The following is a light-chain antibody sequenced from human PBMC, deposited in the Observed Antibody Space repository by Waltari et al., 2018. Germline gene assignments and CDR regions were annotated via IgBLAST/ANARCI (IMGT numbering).Light chain of an antibody. CDR3: QQSYRTPPLT. J-gene: IGKJ4*01. Sequence: DIQMTQPPSSLSASVGDRVTITCRASQRSSGYLNWYQQKPGKAPKVLIYATSSLQSGVPSRFSCSGSGTDVTLTISSLQPEDFATYYCQQSYRTPPLTFGGGTKVDIK. CDR2: ATS. CDR1: QRSSGY. V-gene: IGKV1-39*01.